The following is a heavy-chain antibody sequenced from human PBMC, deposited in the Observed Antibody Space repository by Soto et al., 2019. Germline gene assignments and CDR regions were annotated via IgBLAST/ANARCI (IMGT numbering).Heavy chain of an antibody. J-gene: IGHJ4*02. Sequence: PSETLSLTCAVSGGSISSGGYSWSWIRQPPGKGLEWIGYIYHSGSTYYNPSLKGRVTISVDRSKNQFSLKLSSVTAADTAVYYCARGPPMGYWGQGTLVTVSS. D-gene: IGHD3-10*01. V-gene: IGHV4-30-2*01. CDR1: GGSISSGGYS. CDR2: IYHSGST. CDR3: ARGPPMGY.